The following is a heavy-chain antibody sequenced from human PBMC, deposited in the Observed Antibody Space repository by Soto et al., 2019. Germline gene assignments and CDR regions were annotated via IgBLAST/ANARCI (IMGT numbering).Heavy chain of an antibody. CDR2: IWYDGSNK. Sequence: PGGSLRLSCAASGFTFSSYGMHWVRQAPGKGLEWVAVIWYDGSNKYYADSVKGRFTISRDNSKNTLYLQMNSLRAEDTAVYYCARAAIVGAFYYFDDWGQGTLVTVSS. D-gene: IGHD1-26*01. CDR1: GFTFSSYG. CDR3: ARAAIVGAFYYFDD. J-gene: IGHJ4*02. V-gene: IGHV3-33*01.